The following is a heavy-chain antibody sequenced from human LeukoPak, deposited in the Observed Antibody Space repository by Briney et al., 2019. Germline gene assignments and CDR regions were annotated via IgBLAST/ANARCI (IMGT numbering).Heavy chain of an antibody. CDR3: ARGNYFDY. V-gene: IGHV3-21*01. J-gene: IGHJ4*02. Sequence: GGSLRLSCAASGFTFSSYSMHWVRQAPGKGLEWVSSISTTTYTYYTDSVKGRFTISRDNAKNSLYLQMNSLRAEDTGVYYCARGNYFDYWGQGTLVTVSS. D-gene: IGHD3-10*01. CDR1: GFTFSSYS. CDR2: ISTTTYT.